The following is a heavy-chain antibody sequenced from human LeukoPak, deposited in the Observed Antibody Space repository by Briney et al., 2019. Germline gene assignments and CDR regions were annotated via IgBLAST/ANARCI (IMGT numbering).Heavy chain of an antibody. CDR1: GYTLTELS. CDR2: FDPEDGET. CDR3: AREHSSSWQYYFDY. V-gene: IGHV1-24*01. D-gene: IGHD6-13*01. J-gene: IGHJ4*02. Sequence: ASVKVSCKVSGYTLTELSMHWVRQAPGKGLEWMGGFDPEDGETIYAQKFQGRVTMTRDMSTSTVYMELSSLRSEDTAVYYCAREHSSSWQYYFDYWGQGTLVTVSS.